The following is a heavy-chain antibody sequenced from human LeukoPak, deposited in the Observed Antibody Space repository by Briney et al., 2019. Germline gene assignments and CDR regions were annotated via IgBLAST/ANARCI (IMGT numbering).Heavy chain of an antibody. CDR3: ARSNWNYEDDY. CDR1: GFTFSTYS. CDR2: ISSSSSTI. J-gene: IGHJ4*02. V-gene: IGHV3-48*01. Sequence: GGSLRLSCAASGFTFSTYSMNWVRQAPGKGLEWVSYISSSSSTIYYADSVKGRFTISRDNAKNSLYLQMNSLRAEDTAVYYCARSNWNYEDDYWGQGTLVTVSS. D-gene: IGHD1-7*01.